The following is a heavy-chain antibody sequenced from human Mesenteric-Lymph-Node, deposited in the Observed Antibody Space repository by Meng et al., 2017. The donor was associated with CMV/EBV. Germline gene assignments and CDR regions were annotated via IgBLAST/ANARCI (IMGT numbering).Heavy chain of an antibody. CDR3: ARDRQNYDFWSGTADYYYGMDV. J-gene: IGHJ6*02. Sequence: GGSLRLSCAASGFTVGSVYMTWVRQAPGKGLEYISVIYADGNTHYADSVKGRFTISRDISKNTLYLQMNSLRAEDTAVYYCARDRQNYDFWSGTADYYYGMDVWGQGTTVTVSS. CDR1: GFTVGSVY. CDR2: IYADGNT. V-gene: IGHV3-53*05. D-gene: IGHD3-3*01.